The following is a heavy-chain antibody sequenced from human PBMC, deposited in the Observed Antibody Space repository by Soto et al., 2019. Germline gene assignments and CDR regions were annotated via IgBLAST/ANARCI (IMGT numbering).Heavy chain of an antibody. CDR3: VKGLDNSGYNYHYTLDV. CDR1: GFTFSSYA. Sequence: PGGFLRLSCAASGFTFSSYAMSWVRQAPGKGLQWVSSITGAGSSTYNADSVRGRFTVSRDNSKSTLYLQMNSLRAEDTAVYYCVKGLDNSGYNYHYTLDVWGQGTTVTVSS. CDR2: ITGAGSST. J-gene: IGHJ6*02. D-gene: IGHD3-22*01. V-gene: IGHV3-23*01.